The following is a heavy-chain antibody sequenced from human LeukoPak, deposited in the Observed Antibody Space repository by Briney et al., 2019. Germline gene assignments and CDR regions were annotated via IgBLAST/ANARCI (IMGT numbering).Heavy chain of an antibody. CDR1: GFTFSSFA. D-gene: IGHD2-8*02. Sequence: GGSLRLSCAASGFTFSSFAMTWVRQAPGKGLEWVSGFDGNGPNTYYADSAKGRWTISRDNSRNTLYLEMNSLRPEDTAIYYCAKPRTTGLGWAQFDYWGQGSLSPSPQ. CDR2: FDGNGPNT. J-gene: IGHJ4*02. V-gene: IGHV3-23*01. CDR3: AKPRTTGLGWAQFDY.